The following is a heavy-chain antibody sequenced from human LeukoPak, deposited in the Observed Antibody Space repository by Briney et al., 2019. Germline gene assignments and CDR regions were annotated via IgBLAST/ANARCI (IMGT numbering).Heavy chain of an antibody. CDR2: INPNSGGT. CDR1: GYTFTGYY. D-gene: IGHD6-6*01. V-gene: IGHV1-2*02. J-gene: IGHJ4*02. Sequence: GASVKVSCKASGYTFTGYYMHWVRQAPGQGLEWMGWINPNSGGTNYAQKFQGRVTMTRDTSISTAYMELSRLRSDDTAVYYCARDGTFIAARPRLYYFDYWGQGTLVTVSS. CDR3: ARDGTFIAARPRLYYFDY.